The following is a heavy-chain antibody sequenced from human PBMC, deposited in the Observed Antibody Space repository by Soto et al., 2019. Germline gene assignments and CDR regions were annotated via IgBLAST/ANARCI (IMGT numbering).Heavy chain of an antibody. CDR1: GFTFSSYA. CDR2: ISGSGGST. CDR3: AKVITHYDFWSGNYYYYYMDV. J-gene: IGHJ6*03. D-gene: IGHD3-3*01. Sequence: EVQLLESGGGLVQPGGSLRLSCAASGFTFSSYAMSWVRQAPGKGLEWVSAISGSGGSTYYADSVKGRFTISRDNSKKTLYLQMNSLRAEDTAVYYCAKVITHYDFWSGNYYYYYMDVWGKGTTVTVSS. V-gene: IGHV3-23*01.